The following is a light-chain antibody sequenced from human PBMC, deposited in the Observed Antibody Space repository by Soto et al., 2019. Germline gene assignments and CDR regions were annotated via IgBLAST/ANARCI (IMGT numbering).Light chain of an antibody. CDR1: QSVTNNY. V-gene: IGKV3-20*01. CDR3: QQNAYSPRT. J-gene: IGKJ1*01. Sequence: DIVLTQSPGTLSLSPGERATLSCGASQSVTNNYLAWYQQKPGQAPRLIIYDASSRASGIPDRFSGSGSGTDFTLTITRLQPEDFAMYYCQQNAYSPRTFGQGTKVEI. CDR2: DAS.